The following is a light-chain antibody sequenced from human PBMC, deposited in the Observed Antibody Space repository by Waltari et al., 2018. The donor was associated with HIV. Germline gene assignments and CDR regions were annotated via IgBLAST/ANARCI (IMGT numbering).Light chain of an antibody. CDR1: SSSIGSNT. CDR3: AAWDDSLNGFWV. V-gene: IGLV1-44*01. CDR2: SNN. J-gene: IGLJ3*02. Sequence: QSVLTQPPSASGTPGQRVTISCSGSSSSIGSNTVNWFQQLPGTAPKLLIYSNNLRPSGGPDRFSGSKSGTCASLAISGLQSEDEADYYCAAWDDSLNGFWVFGGGTNLTVL.